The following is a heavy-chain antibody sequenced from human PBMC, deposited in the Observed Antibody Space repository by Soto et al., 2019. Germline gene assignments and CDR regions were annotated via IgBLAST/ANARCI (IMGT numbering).Heavy chain of an antibody. V-gene: IGHV3-23*01. CDR3: ANIHTSSANFDY. J-gene: IGHJ4*02. Sequence: EVQLLESGGGLVQPGGSLRLSCAASGFTFSNYAMGWVCQAPGKGLEWVSSISHSGGNIFYADSVKGRFTISRDNSKNTLFLQMDSLRAEDTAVYFCANIHTSSANFDYWGQGTLVTVSS. D-gene: IGHD6-6*01. CDR2: ISHSGGNI. CDR1: GFTFSNYA.